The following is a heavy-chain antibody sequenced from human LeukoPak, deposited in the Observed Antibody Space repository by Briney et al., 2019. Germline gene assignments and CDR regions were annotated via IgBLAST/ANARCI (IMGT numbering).Heavy chain of an antibody. Sequence: GGSLRLSCAASGFTFSSYAMSWVRQAPGKGLEWVSAISGSGGSTYYADSVKGRFTISRDNSKNTLYLQMNSLRAEDTAVYYCAKDRVRPYIVVSFGHYWGQGTLVTVSS. D-gene: IGHD2-2*01. CDR3: AKDRVRPYIVVSFGHY. CDR1: GFTFSSYA. CDR2: ISGSGGST. V-gene: IGHV3-23*01. J-gene: IGHJ4*02.